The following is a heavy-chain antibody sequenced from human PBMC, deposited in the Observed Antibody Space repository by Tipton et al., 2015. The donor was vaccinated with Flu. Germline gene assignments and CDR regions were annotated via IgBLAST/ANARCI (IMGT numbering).Heavy chain of an antibody. CDR3: ARRTKGTMVRGVIGNWFDP. Sequence: TLSLTCAVYGGSFSGYYWSWIRQPPGKGLEWIGEINHSGSTNYNPSLKSRVTISVDTSKNQFSLKLSSVTAADTAVYYCARRTKGTMVRGVIGNWFDPWGQGTLVTVSS. D-gene: IGHD3-10*01. CDR2: INHSGST. CDR1: GGSFSGYY. V-gene: IGHV4-34*01. J-gene: IGHJ5*02.